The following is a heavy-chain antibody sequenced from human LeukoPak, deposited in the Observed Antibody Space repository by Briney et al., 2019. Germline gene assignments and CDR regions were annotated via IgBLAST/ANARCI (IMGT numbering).Heavy chain of an antibody. D-gene: IGHD2-15*01. CDR2: VYDDGGT. V-gene: IGHV3-53*01. Sequence: GGSLRLSCAASGFTVGSNYMSWVRQAPGKGLEWVSIVYDDGGTHYADSVKGRFTISRDSAKNTQYLQMNSLRAEDTAVYYCARAYCSGASCYSGSYYFDYWGQGTLVTVSS. CDR1: GFTVGSNY. J-gene: IGHJ4*02. CDR3: ARAYCSGASCYSGSYYFDY.